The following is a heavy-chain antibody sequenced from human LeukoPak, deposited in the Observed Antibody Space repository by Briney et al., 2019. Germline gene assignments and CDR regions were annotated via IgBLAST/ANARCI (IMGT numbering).Heavy chain of an antibody. V-gene: IGHV3-15*01. CDR3: TTESSWFKYFDY. Sequence: KTGGSLRLSCAASGFTFSNAWMSWVRQAPGKGLEWVGRIKSKTDGGTTDYAAPVKGRFTISRDDSRNTLYLHMNSLKTEDTAVYYCTTESSWFKYFDYWGQGTLVTVSS. D-gene: IGHD6-13*01. CDR2: IKSKTDGGTT. J-gene: IGHJ4*02. CDR1: GFTFSNAW.